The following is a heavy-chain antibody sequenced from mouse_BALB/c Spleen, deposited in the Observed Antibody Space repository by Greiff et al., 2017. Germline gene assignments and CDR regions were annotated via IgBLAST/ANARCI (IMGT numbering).Heavy chain of an antibody. CDR2: IDPANGNT. CDR3: ARSIYYGNFFAY. CDR1: GFNIKDTY. V-gene: IGHV14-3*02. J-gene: IGHJ3*01. Sequence: VQLQQSGAELVKPGASVKLSCTASGFNIKDTYMHWVKQRPEQGLEWIGRIDPANGNTKYDPKFQGKATITADTSSNTAYLQLSSLTSEDTAVYYCARSIYYGNFFAYWGQGTLVTVSA. D-gene: IGHD2-1*01.